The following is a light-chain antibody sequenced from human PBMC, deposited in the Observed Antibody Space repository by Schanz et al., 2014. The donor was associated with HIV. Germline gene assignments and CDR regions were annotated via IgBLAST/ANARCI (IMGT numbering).Light chain of an antibody. J-gene: IGKJ4*01. CDR2: AAS. CDR1: QSVSSN. CDR3: QKYDSVPLT. V-gene: IGKV1-17*03. Sequence: EIEMTQSPGTLSVSPGEGATLSCRASQSVSSNLAWFQQKPGKVPKRLIFAASSLQSGVPSRFSGSGSGTKFTLTISSLQPEDVATYYCQKYDSVPLTFGGGTKVEIK.